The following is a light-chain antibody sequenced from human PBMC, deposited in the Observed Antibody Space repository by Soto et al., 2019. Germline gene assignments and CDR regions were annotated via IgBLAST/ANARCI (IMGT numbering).Light chain of an antibody. V-gene: IGLV4-69*01. CDR3: QTWGTAMQV. CDR2: LNSDGTY. CDR1: SGHSNYA. J-gene: IGLJ3*02. Sequence: QPVLTQSPSASASLGASVKLTCTLSSGHSNYAIAWHQQQPDKGPRYLMKLNSDGTYMKGDGIPDRFSGSSSGAERYLTISSLQSEDDGDYYCQTWGTAMQVFGGGTKLTVL.